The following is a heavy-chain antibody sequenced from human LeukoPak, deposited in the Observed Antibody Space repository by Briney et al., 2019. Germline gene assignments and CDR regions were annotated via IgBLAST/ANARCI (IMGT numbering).Heavy chain of an antibody. Sequence: PGGSLRLSCAASGFTFRSYWMSWVRQAPGKGLEWVSYISSSGSTIYYADSVKGRFTISRDNAKNSLYLQMNSLRAEDTAVYYCARYDTAMAGNPLAIFDYWGQGTLVTVSS. CDR1: GFTFRSYW. CDR3: ARYDTAMAGNPLAIFDY. D-gene: IGHD5-18*01. V-gene: IGHV3-48*04. J-gene: IGHJ4*02. CDR2: ISSSGSTI.